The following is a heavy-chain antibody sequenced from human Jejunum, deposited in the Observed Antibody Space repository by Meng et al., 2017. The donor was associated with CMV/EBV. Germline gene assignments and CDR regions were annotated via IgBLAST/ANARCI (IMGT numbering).Heavy chain of an antibody. CDR1: YW. J-gene: IGHJ4*02. D-gene: IGHD2-2*01. CDR3: ARGHRRRGVPAAEVYYFDY. Sequence: YWIGWVRQMPGQGLEWMGVLSAGYSDPRYGPAFEGQVTISVDKSIDTAYLQWSSLKASDTAMYYCARGHRRRGVPAAEVYYFDYWGQGTLVTVSS. V-gene: IGHV5-51*01. CDR2: LSAGYSDP.